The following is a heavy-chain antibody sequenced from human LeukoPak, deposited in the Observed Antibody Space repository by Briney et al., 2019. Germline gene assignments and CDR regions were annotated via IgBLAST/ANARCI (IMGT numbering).Heavy chain of an antibody. J-gene: IGHJ4*02. Sequence: SETLSLTCTVSGGSISSYYWSWIRQPPGKGLEWIGYIYYSGSTNYNPSLKSRVTISVDTSKNQFSLKPSSVTAADTAVYYCARRSIAVAGTFDYWGQGTLVTVSS. D-gene: IGHD6-19*01. V-gene: IGHV4-59*08. CDR3: ARRSIAVAGTFDY. CDR1: GGSISSYY. CDR2: IYYSGST.